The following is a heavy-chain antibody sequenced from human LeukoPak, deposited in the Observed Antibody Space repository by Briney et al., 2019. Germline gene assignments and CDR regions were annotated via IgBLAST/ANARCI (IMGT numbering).Heavy chain of an antibody. D-gene: IGHD3-22*01. V-gene: IGHV1-8*01. CDR2: MKPNSGNT. J-gene: IGHJ4*02. CDR1: GYTFTSYD. CDR3: ARVGLGSGYYF. Sequence: ASVTVSCKASGYTFTSYDINLVRQATGQGLEWIGWMKPNSGNTGYAQKFQGRVTMTRNTSISTAYMELSSLRSEDTAVYYCARVGLGSGYYFWGQGTLVTVSS.